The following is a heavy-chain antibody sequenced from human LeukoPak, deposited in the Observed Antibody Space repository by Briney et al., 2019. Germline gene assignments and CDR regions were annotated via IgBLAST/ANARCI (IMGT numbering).Heavy chain of an antibody. J-gene: IGHJ4*02. Sequence: PGGSLRLSCAASGFSFSSYGMSWVRQAPGKGLEWVSAISGSGANTYYTDSVKGRFTISRDNSKDTLYLQMNDLKAEDTAVYYCARDSDWAFDYWGQGSLVTVSS. CDR3: ARDSDWAFDY. CDR2: ISGSGANT. CDR1: GFSFSSYG. D-gene: IGHD3-9*01. V-gene: IGHV3-23*01.